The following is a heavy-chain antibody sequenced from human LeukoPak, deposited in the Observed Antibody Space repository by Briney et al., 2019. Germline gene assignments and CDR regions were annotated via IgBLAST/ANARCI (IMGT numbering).Heavy chain of an antibody. Sequence: PGGSLRLSCAASGFTFSSYAMPWVRQAPGKGLEWVAVISYDGSNKYYADSVKGRFTISRDNSKNTLYLQMNSLRAEDTAVYYCARGGSGYYPAALDYWGQGTLVTVSS. J-gene: IGHJ4*02. CDR1: GFTFSSYA. CDR3: ARGGSGYYPAALDY. CDR2: ISYDGSNK. D-gene: IGHD3-3*01. V-gene: IGHV3-30-3*01.